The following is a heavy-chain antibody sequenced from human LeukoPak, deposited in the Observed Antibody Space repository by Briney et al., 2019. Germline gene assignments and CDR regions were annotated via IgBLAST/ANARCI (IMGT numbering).Heavy chain of an antibody. D-gene: IGHD3-22*01. J-gene: IGHJ4*02. CDR1: GFTVSNTY. V-gene: IGHV3-66*04. CDR3: VRQYSYDSSGYYPWDY. Sequence: GGSLRLSCAASGFTVSNTYMSWVRQAPRRGLEWVSSIIDSGGATYYADSVKGRFTISRDNSKNTLYLQMNSLRAEDTAMYYCVRQYSYDSSGYYPWDYWGQGTLVTVSS. CDR2: IDSGGAT.